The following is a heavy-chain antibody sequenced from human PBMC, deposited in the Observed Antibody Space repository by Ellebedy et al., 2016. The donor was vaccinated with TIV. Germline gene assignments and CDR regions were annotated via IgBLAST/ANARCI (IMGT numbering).Heavy chain of an antibody. CDR3: ARTADPNLVLVVYGKYYYGFDA. CDR1: ANTFSGHH. D-gene: IGHD2-8*02. CDR2: IHTKSGAT. J-gene: IGHJ6*01. V-gene: IGHV1-2*02. Sequence: ASVKVSCXTSANTFSGHHIHWVRQAPGQGLEWMGWIHTKSGATKYAQKFQGRATMTRDTSIGAAYLELSRLTSDDTATYYCARTADPNLVLVVYGKYYYGFDAWGQGTTVIVSS.